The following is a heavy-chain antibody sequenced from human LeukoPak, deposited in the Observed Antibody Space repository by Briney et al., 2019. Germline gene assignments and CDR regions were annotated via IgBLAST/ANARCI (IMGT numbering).Heavy chain of an antibody. J-gene: IGHJ6*02. Sequence: GGSLRLSCAVSGLTFNSYAMSWVRQAPGKGLEWVSAISKSGDHTYYAASAKGRFTIYRDNSKNTQYLQMNSLRAEDTAVYYCATSWGPDTSAFRWGRDGMDVWGQGTTVIVS. V-gene: IGHV3-23*01. CDR2: ISKSGDHT. CDR1: GLTFNSYA. CDR3: ATSWGPDTSAFRWGRDGMDV. D-gene: IGHD3-16*01.